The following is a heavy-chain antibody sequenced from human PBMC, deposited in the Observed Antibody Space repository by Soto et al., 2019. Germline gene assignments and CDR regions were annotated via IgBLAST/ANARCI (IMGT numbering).Heavy chain of an antibody. CDR3: AKDFIVADRWYYYYGMDV. J-gene: IGHJ6*02. Sequence: GGSLRLSCAASGFTFSSYAMSWVRQAPGKGLEWVSAISGSGGSTYYADSVKGRFTISRDNSKNTLYLQMNSLRAEDTAVYYCAKDFIVADRWYYYYGMDVWGQGTTVTVSS. CDR1: GFTFSSYA. D-gene: IGHD2-15*01. V-gene: IGHV3-23*01. CDR2: ISGSGGST.